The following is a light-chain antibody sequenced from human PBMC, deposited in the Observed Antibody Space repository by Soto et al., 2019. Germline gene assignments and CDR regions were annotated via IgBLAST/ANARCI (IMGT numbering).Light chain of an antibody. V-gene: IGKV3-20*01. CDR2: GAS. J-gene: IGKJ5*01. CDR3: QQYGTLIT. Sequence: EIVLTQSPDTLSLSPGVRVTLSCRASQSVSSSYLAWYQQKPGQAPRLLIHGASSRATGIPDRFSGSGSGADFTLTISRLEPEDFAVYYCQQYGTLITFGQGTRLEIK. CDR1: QSVSSSY.